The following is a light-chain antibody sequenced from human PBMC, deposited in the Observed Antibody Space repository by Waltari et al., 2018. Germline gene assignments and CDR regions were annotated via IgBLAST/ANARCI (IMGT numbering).Light chain of an antibody. CDR2: EDI. CDR3: YSIYSSGSLEI. Sequence: SYEVTQPPSVSVSPGQTARITCSGAALPKKDAHWYQQKSGQARGLVIYEDIQRLSGIPEGFSGSNSGTTATLTISGAQVGDEADDDCYSIYSSGSLEIFGGGTNLTVL. J-gene: IGLJ2*01. V-gene: IGLV3-10*01. CDR1: ALPKKD.